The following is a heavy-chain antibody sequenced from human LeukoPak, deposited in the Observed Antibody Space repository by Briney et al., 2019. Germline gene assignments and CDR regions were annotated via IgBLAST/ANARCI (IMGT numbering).Heavy chain of an antibody. Sequence: GASLRLSCAASGFTFSSYAMSWVRQAPGKGLXXXXXXSGSGGSTYYADSVKGRFTISRDNSKNTLYLQMNSLRAEDTAVYYCAKARIYSGYDYALFDYWGQGTLVTVSS. CDR2: XSGSGGST. D-gene: IGHD5-12*01. CDR1: GFTFSSYA. V-gene: IGHV3-23*01. CDR3: AKARIYSGYDYALFDY. J-gene: IGHJ4*02.